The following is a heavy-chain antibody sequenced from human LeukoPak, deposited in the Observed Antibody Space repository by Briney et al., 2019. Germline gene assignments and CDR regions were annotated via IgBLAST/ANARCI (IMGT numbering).Heavy chain of an antibody. D-gene: IGHD4-11*01. V-gene: IGHV3-23*01. J-gene: IGHJ6*03. CDR3: ATRGGIDYSLYYYYMDV. CDR2: ISGSGGST. Sequence: GGSLRLSCAASGFTFSSYAMSWVRQAPGKGLEWVSAISGSGGSTYYADSVKGRFTISRDNSKNTLYLQMNSLRAEDTAVYYCATRGGIDYSLYYYYMDVWGKGTTVTISS. CDR1: GFTFSSYA.